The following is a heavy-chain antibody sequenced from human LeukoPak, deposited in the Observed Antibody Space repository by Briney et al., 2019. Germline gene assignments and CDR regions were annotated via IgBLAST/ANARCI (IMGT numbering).Heavy chain of an antibody. CDR2: IYYSGST. V-gene: IGHV4-39*07. D-gene: IGHD3-22*01. CDR1: GGSISSSSYY. J-gene: IGHJ3*02. Sequence: PSETLSLTCTVSGGSISSSSYYWGWIRQPPGKGLEWIGSIYYSGSTYYNPSLKSRVTISVDTSKNQFSLKLSSVTAADTAVYYCARSGYYYDSSGYSIDAFDIWGQGTMVTVSS. CDR3: ARSGYYYDSSGYSIDAFDI.